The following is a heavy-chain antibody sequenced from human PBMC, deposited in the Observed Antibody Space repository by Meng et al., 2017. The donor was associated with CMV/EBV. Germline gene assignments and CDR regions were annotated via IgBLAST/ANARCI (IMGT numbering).Heavy chain of an antibody. Sequence: GYSISSSNWWGWIRQPPGKGLEWIGHIYYSGSTYYNPSLKSRVTMSVDTSKNQFSLKLSSVTAVDTAVYYCARLGSSSSWVLGWFDPWGQGTLVTVSS. CDR1: GYSISSSNW. J-gene: IGHJ5*02. CDR2: IYYSGST. V-gene: IGHV4-28*01. D-gene: IGHD6-6*01. CDR3: ARLGSSSSWVLGWFDP.